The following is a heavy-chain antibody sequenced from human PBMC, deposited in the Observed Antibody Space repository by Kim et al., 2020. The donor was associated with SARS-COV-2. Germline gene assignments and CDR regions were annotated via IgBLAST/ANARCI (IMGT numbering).Heavy chain of an antibody. CDR3: ASNLGLSTVTWAFDT. CDR2: FVPIFDTS. D-gene: IGHD4-17*01. Sequence: SVKVSCKDSGGSFTSHTISWVRQAPGQGLEWMGEFVPIFDTSNYAQKFQGRITITADESTSTGYMELSSLRSEDTADNYCASNLGLSTVTWAFDTWGQG. CDR1: GGSFTSHT. J-gene: IGHJ5*02. V-gene: IGHV1-69*13.